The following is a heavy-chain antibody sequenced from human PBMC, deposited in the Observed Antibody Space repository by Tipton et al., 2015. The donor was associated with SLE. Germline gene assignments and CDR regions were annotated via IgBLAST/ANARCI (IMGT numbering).Heavy chain of an antibody. CDR1: GYTFTDYY. J-gene: IGHJ4*02. CDR2: INPNSGGT. Sequence: QLVQSGPEVKKPGASVKVSCKASGYTFTDYYIHWVRQAPGHGLEWVGRINPNSGGTKYAQKFQGRVTMTGDTSISTGYMELSRLRSDDTAMYYCARDKLGILPEDWGQGALVSVSS. V-gene: IGHV1-2*06. D-gene: IGHD1-14*01. CDR3: ARDKLGILPED.